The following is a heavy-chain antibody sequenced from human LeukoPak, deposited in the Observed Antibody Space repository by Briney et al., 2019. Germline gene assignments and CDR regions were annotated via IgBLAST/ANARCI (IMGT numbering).Heavy chain of an antibody. CDR2: IIPIFGTA. V-gene: IGHV1-69*13. D-gene: IGHD3-9*01. CDR3: ARGNDILTGYFF. J-gene: IGHJ4*02. Sequence: SVKVSCKASGGTFSSYAISWVRQAPGQGLEWMGGIIPIFGTANYAQKFQGRVTITADESTSTAYMELCSLRSEDTAVYYCARGNDILTGYFFWGQGTLVTVSS. CDR1: GGTFSSYA.